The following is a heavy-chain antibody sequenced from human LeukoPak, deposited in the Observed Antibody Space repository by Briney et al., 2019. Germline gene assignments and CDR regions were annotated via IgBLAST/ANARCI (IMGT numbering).Heavy chain of an antibody. J-gene: IGHJ6*04. CDR1: GFTFSSYG. Sequence: GGSLRLSCAASGFTFSSYGMHWVRQAPGKGLEWVAVISYDGSNKYYVDSVKGRFTISRDNSKNTLYLQMNSLRAEDTAVYYCAKDPYYYGSGSYFPPYYYYGMDVWGKGTTVTVSS. CDR3: AKDPYYYGSGSYFPPYYYYGMDV. CDR2: ISYDGSNK. D-gene: IGHD3-10*01. V-gene: IGHV3-30*18.